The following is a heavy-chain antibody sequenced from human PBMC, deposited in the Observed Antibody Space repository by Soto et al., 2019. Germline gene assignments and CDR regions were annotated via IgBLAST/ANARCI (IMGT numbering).Heavy chain of an antibody. J-gene: IGHJ5*02. Sequence: ASVKVSCKASGYTFTSYGISWVRQAPGQGLEWMGWINVYNGNTKYAQKVQGRVTMTTDTSTSTAYMELRSLRSDGTAVYYCARGVGSGSYYNQYNWFDPWGQGTLVTVSS. V-gene: IGHV1-18*01. CDR2: INVYNGNT. CDR3: ARGVGSGSYYNQYNWFDP. D-gene: IGHD3-10*01. CDR1: GYTFTSYG.